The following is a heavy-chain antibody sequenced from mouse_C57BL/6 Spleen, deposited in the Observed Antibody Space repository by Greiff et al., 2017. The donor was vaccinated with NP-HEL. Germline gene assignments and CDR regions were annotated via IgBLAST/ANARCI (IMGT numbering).Heavy chain of an antibody. CDR1: GYAFSSSW. J-gene: IGHJ1*03. V-gene: IGHV1-82*01. CDR2: IYPGDVDT. Sequence: QVQLKESGPELVKPGASVKISCKASGYAFSSSWMNWVKQRPGKGLEWIGRIYPGDVDTNSNGKFKGKATLTADKSSSTAYMQLSSLTSEDSAVYFCARKRDWYFDVWGTGTTVTVSS. CDR3: ARKRDWYFDV.